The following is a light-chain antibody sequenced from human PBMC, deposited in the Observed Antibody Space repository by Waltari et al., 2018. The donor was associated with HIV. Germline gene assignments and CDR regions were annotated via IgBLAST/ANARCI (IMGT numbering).Light chain of an antibody. Sequence: DIQMTQSPSSLSASVGDRVTITCRASQGIRNALGWYQQKPGEAPKRLIYAASTLQNGVSSRFSGSGSGTEFTFTITSLQPEDVATYYCLQHYDYPRTFGQGTKLEIK. CDR3: LQHYDYPRT. CDR2: AAS. CDR1: QGIRNA. V-gene: IGKV1-17*01. J-gene: IGKJ2*01.